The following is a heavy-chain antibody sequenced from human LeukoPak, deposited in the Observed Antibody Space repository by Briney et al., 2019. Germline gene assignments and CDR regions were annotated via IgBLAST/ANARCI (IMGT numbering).Heavy chain of an antibody. CDR1: GFTFGSFG. CDR3: ARGYYYDSSGYYGVDY. J-gene: IGHJ4*02. V-gene: IGHV3-30*03. CDR2: ISYDGSNK. Sequence: GGSLRLSCAASGFTFGSFGMQWVRQAPGKGLEWVAVISYDGSNKYYADSVKGRFTISRDNSKNTLYLQMNSLRAEDTAVYYCARGYYYDSSGYYGVDYWGQGTLVTVSS. D-gene: IGHD3-22*01.